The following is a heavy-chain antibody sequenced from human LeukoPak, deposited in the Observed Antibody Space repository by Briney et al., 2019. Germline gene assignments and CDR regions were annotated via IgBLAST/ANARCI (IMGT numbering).Heavy chain of an antibody. V-gene: IGHV1-8*02. J-gene: IGHJ4*02. Sequence: ASVKVSCKASGYTFTSYGISWVRQAPGQGLEWMGWMNPNSGNTGYAQKFQGRVTMTRNTSISTAYMELSSLRSEDTAVYYCARGPSMIGFDYWGQGTLVTVSS. CDR1: GYTFTSYG. D-gene: IGHD3-22*01. CDR2: MNPNSGNT. CDR3: ARGPSMIGFDY.